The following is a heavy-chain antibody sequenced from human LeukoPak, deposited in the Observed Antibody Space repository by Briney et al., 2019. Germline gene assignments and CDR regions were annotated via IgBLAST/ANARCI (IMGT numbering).Heavy chain of an antibody. CDR2: ISAYNGNT. V-gene: IGHV1-18*01. Sequence: ASVKVSCKASGYTFTSYGISWVRQAPGQGLEGMGWISAYNGNTNYAQKLQGRVTMTTDTPTSPAYMELRSLRSDDTAVYYCARDLAGEYSSSSTHLDYWGQGTLVTASS. CDR3: ARDLAGEYSSSSTHLDY. D-gene: IGHD6-6*01. J-gene: IGHJ4*02. CDR1: GYTFTSYG.